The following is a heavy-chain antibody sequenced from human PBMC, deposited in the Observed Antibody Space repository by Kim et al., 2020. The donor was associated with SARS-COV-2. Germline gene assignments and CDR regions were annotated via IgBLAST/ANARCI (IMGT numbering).Heavy chain of an antibody. J-gene: IGHJ5*02. D-gene: IGHD2-2*01. CDR1: GFTFRNYA. CDR2: LTASGGSK. Sequence: GGSLRLSCAASGFTFRNYAMNWLRQAPGKGLEWVAALTASGGSKYYSDSEKGRFTISRDNSKKMVFLQLNILGVEDTAIYYCAKGEDGVPVDWFDPWGQVTLVTVS. CDR3: AKGEDGVPVDWFDP. V-gene: IGHV3-23*01.